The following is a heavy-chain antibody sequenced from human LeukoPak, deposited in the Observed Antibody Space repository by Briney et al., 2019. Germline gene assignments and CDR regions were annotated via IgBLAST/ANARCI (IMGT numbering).Heavy chain of an antibody. CDR1: GYSISSGYF. D-gene: IGHD6-19*01. J-gene: IGHJ4*02. Sequence: SETLSLTCGVSGYSISSGYFWGWIRQPPGKGQEWSGSIYHSGSTYYNPSLKSRVTISVDTSKNQFSLKVSSVTAADTAVYYCTRDLPYSSGWYVGNRGQGTLVTVSS. CDR2: IYHSGST. CDR3: TRDLPYSSGWYVGN. V-gene: IGHV4-38-2*02.